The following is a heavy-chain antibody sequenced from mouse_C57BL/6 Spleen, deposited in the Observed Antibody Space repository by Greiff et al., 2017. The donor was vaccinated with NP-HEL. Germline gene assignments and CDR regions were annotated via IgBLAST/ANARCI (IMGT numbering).Heavy chain of an antibody. V-gene: IGHV1-53*01. J-gene: IGHJ3*01. D-gene: IGHD2-4*01. CDR2: INPSNGGT. CDR3: AEDYYDYDEGTSWFAY. CDR1: GYTFTSYW. Sequence: VQLQESGTELVKPGASVKLSCKASGYTFTSYWMHWVKQRPGQGLEWIGNINPSNGGTNYNEKFKSKATLTVDKSSSTAYMQLSSLTSEDSAVYYCAEDYYDYDEGTSWFAYWGQGTLVTVSA.